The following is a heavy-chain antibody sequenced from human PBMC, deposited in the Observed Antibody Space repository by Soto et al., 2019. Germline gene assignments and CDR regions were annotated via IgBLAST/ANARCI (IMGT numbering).Heavy chain of an antibody. V-gene: IGHV4-4*07. CDR1: GGSISSYY. D-gene: IGHD3-10*01. CDR2: IYTSGST. Sequence: KPSETLSLTCTVSGGSISSYYWSWIRQPAGKGLEWIGRIYTSGSTNYNPSLKSRVTMSVDTSKNQFSLKLSSVTAADTAVYYCARDFQILWFGEFSYYFDYWGQGTLVTVSS. CDR3: ARDFQILWFGEFSYYFDY. J-gene: IGHJ4*02.